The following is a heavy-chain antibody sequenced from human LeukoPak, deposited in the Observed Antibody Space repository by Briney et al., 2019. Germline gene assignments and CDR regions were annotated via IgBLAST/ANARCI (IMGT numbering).Heavy chain of an antibody. CDR2: ISGSGGST. CDR3: IRDFRSADL. D-gene: IGHD5-24*01. CDR1: GFTFSSYA. Sequence: GGSLRLSCAASGFTFSSYAMSWVRQAPGKGLEWVSAISGSGGSTYYADSVKGRFTISRDNSKNTLYLQMNSLSVEDTATYYCIRDFRSADLWGQGTLVT. V-gene: IGHV3-23*01. J-gene: IGHJ5*02.